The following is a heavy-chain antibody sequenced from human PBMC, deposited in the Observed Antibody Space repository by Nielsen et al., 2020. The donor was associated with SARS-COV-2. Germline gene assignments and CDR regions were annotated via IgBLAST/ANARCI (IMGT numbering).Heavy chain of an antibody. Sequence: GGSLRLSCAASGFTVSSNYMNWVRQAPGKGLEWVSYISSSSSTIYYADSVKGRFTISRDNAKNSLYLQMNSLRAEDTAVYYCASIAVAGPGYWGQGTLVTVSS. V-gene: IGHV3-48*01. CDR2: ISSSSSTI. CDR1: GFTVSSNY. J-gene: IGHJ4*02. CDR3: ASIAVAGPGY. D-gene: IGHD6-19*01.